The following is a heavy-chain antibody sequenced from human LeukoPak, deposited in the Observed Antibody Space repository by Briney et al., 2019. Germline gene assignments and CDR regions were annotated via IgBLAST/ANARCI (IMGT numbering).Heavy chain of an antibody. CDR3: ARDGAHSRIPI. V-gene: IGHV3-66*01. CDR1: GFTVSSSY. J-gene: IGHJ4*02. Sequence: SGGSLRLSCAASGFTVSSSYMSWVRLAPGKGLEWISVIYRDDTTYYADSVKGRFAVSRDSSRNTLYLQMNSLRAEDTAVYYCARDGAHSRIPIWGQGTMVTVSS. D-gene: IGHD4/OR15-4a*01. CDR2: IYRDDTT.